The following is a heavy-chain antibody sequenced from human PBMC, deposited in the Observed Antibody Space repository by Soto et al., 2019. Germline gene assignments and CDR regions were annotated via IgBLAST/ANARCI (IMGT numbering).Heavy chain of an antibody. V-gene: IGHV4-59*01. J-gene: IGHJ5*02. Sequence: KTXXTLSLTCTVSGGSLSSYYWSWIRQPPGKGLEWIGYIYYSGSTNYNHSLKSRVTISVDTSKKQFSLKLSSVTVADTAVYYCARQRVVAASTNWFDPWGQGTLVTVSS. CDR2: IYYSGST. D-gene: IGHD2-15*01. CDR3: ARQRVVAASTNWFDP. CDR1: GGSLSSYY.